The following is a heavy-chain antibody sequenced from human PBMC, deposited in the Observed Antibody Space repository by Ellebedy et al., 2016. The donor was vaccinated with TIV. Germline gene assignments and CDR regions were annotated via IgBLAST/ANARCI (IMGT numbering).Heavy chain of an antibody. D-gene: IGHD5-24*01. J-gene: IGHJ4*02. Sequence: AASVKVSCKASGYTFTSYDIYWVRQAPGRGLEWMGWINTATGSPTYAQGFTGRFVFSLDTSVTTSYLEITSLEAEDTAVYFCARDFPAHGVCDNWGQGTLVTVSS. CDR3: ARDFPAHGVCDN. V-gene: IGHV7-4-1*02. CDR2: INTATGSP. CDR1: GYTFTSYD.